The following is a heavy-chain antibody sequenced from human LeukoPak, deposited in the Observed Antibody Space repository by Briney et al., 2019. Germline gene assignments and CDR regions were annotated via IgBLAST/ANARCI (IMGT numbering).Heavy chain of an antibody. CDR3: ARDLTSVPTR. Sequence: GGSLRLSCAGSGFTFSSDSMNWVRQAPGKGLEWVSYISSSGNTKHYVDSVKGRFTISRDNAKNSVYLQMNSLRNEDTAVYYCARDLTSVPTRWGQGTLVTVSS. D-gene: IGHD4-17*01. CDR2: ISSSGNTK. J-gene: IGHJ4*02. V-gene: IGHV3-48*02. CDR1: GFTFSSDS.